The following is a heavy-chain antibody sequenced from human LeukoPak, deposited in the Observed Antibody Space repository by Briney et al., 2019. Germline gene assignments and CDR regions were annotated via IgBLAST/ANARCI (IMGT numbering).Heavy chain of an antibody. J-gene: IGHJ4*02. CDR1: GGSISSSSYY. CDR2: IYYSGST. Sequence: PSETLSLTCTVSGGSISSSSYYWGWIRQPPGKGLEWIGSIYYSGSTYYNPSLKSRVTISVDTSKNQFSLKLSSVTAADTAVYYCARVRSWYDFWSGPAGPFDYWGQGTLVTVSS. V-gene: IGHV4-39*07. CDR3: ARVRSWYDFWSGPAGPFDY. D-gene: IGHD3-3*01.